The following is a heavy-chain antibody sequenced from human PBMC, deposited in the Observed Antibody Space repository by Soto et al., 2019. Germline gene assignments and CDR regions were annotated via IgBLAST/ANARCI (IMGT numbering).Heavy chain of an antibody. CDR2: IWYDGSNK. D-gene: IGHD4-17*01. V-gene: IGHV3-33*01. CDR1: GFTFSSYG. CDR3: ARSPTAYGGNDVFDT. J-gene: IGHJ3*02. Sequence: PGGSLRLSCAASGFTFSSYGMHWVRQAPGKGLEWVAVIWYDGSNKYYADSVKGQFTISRDNSKNTLYLQMNSLRAEDTAVYYCARSPTAYGGNDVFDTWGHGTLGTVSS.